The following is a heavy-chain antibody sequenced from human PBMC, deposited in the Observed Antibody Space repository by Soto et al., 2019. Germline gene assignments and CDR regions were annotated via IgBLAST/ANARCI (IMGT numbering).Heavy chain of an antibody. J-gene: IGHJ6*03. D-gene: IGHD4-17*01. CDR2: IYYSGST. CDR3: AREVATATTHYYYYMDV. V-gene: IGHV4-59*12. CDR1: GGSISSYY. Sequence: TSETLSLTCTVSGGSISSYYWSWIRQPPGKGLEWIGYIYYSGSTYYNPSLKSRVTISVDTSKNQFSLKLSSVTAADTAVYYCAREVATATTHYYYYMDVWGKGTTVTVSS.